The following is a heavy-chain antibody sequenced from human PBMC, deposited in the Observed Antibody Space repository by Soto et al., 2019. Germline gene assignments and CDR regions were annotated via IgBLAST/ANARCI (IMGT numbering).Heavy chain of an antibody. Sequence: GGSLRLSCAASGFTFSNAWMSWVRQAPGKGLEWVGRIKSKTDGGTTDYAAPVKGRFTISRDDSKNTLYLQMNSLKTEDTAGYYCTTASQRFLEWLLLEGQDEYYYYYMDVWGKGTTVTVSS. D-gene: IGHD3-3*01. V-gene: IGHV3-15*01. CDR1: GFTFSNAW. CDR3: TTASQRFLEWLLLEGQDEYYYYYMDV. J-gene: IGHJ6*03. CDR2: IKSKTDGGTT.